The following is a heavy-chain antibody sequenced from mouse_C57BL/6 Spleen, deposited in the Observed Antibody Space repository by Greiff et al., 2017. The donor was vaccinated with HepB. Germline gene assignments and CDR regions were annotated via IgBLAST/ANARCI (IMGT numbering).Heavy chain of an antibody. CDR1: GYTFTDYN. CDR3: ASVYYGRSFDY. Sequence: EVQLQESGPELVKPGASVKMSCKASGYTFTDYNMHWVKQSHGKSLEWIGYINPNNGGTSYNRKFKGKATLTVNKSSSTAYMEHRGLTSEDSAVDYGASVYYGRSFDYWGQGTTLTVSS. D-gene: IGHD1-1*01. J-gene: IGHJ2*01. CDR2: INPNNGGT. V-gene: IGHV1-22*01.